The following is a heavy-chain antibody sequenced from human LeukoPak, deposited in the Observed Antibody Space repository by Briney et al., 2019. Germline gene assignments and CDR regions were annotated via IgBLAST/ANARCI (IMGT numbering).Heavy chain of an antibody. CDR3: AKAPYYYDGSGYPDY. V-gene: IGHV3-23*01. Sequence: GGSLRLSCAASGFTFSSYAMSWVRQAPGKGLEWVSAISGSGGSTYYADSVKGRFTISRDNSKNTLYLQMNSLRAEDTAVYYFAKAPYYYDGSGYPDYWGQGTLVTVPS. CDR2: ISGSGGST. J-gene: IGHJ4*02. D-gene: IGHD3-22*01. CDR1: GFTFSSYA.